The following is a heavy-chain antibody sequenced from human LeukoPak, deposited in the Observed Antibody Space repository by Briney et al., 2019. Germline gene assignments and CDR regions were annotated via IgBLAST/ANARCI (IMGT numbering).Heavy chain of an antibody. CDR3: VRDISGYYFDY. J-gene: IGHJ4*02. D-gene: IGHD3-22*01. CDR1: GFTLSDYH. CDR2: ISGSSIYT. V-gene: IGHV3-11*05. Sequence: KAGGSLRLSCAASGFTLSDYHMTWIRQAPGKGLEWVSYISGSSIYTRYADSVKGRFTISRDNAKNSLYLQMNSLRAEDTALYYCVRDISGYYFDYWGQGTLVTVSS.